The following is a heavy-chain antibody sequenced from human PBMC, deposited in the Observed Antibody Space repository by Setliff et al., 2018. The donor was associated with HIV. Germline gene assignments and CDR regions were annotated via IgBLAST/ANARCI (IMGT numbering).Heavy chain of an antibody. J-gene: IGHJ6*03. CDR1: GGSITSHY. Sequence: LSLTCSVSGGSITSHYWSWIRQPPGKGLEWIGYIYYSGDTTYNPSLKSRVTLSIHTSKIQFSLRLTSVTAADTAVYYCARLRQQPYYYMDVWGKGTTVTVSS. V-gene: IGHV4-59*11. CDR3: ARLRQQPYYYMDV. CDR2: IYYSGDT. D-gene: IGHD6-13*01.